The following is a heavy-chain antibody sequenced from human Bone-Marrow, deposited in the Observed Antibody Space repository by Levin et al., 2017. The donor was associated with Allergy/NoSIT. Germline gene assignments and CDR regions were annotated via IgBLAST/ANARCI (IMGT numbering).Heavy chain of an antibody. CDR3: ARVPTYYYDSSGYLWGDIAFDY. CDR1: GFTFSSYS. D-gene: IGHD3-22*01. Sequence: GESLKISCAASGFTFSSYSMNWVRQAPGKGLEWVSSISSSSSYIYYADSVKGRFTISRDNAKNSLYLQMNSLRAEDTAVYYCARVPTYYYDSSGYLWGDIAFDYWGQGTLVTVSS. J-gene: IGHJ4*02. V-gene: IGHV3-21*01. CDR2: ISSSSSYI.